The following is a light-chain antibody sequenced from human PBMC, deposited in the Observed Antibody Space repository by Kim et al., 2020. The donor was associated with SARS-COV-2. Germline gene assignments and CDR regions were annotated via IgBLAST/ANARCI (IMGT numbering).Light chain of an antibody. J-gene: IGKJ4*01. CDR3: QQYYSFPPT. CDR1: QGISSY. CDR2: AAS. Sequence: VIWMTQSPSLLSASTGDRVTISCRISQGISSYLAWYQQKPGKAPELLIYAASTLQSGVPSRFSGSGSGTDFTLTISCLQSEDFATYYCQQYYSFPPTFGGGTKGYIK. V-gene: IGKV1D-8*01.